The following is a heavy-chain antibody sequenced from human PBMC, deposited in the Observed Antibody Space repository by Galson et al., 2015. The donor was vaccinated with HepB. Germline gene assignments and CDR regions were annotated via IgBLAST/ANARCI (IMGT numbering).Heavy chain of an antibody. J-gene: IGHJ4*02. CDR3: ARDFWSGYYKGAY. CDR2: IRRKSYGGTT. Sequence: SLRLSCAGSGFRFGDYAMTWFRQAPGKGLEWVGFIRRKSYGGTTEYAASVKGRFTISRDDSKSIAYLQMNSLKVEDTAVYYCARDFWSGYYKGAYWGQGTLVTVSS. V-gene: IGHV3-49*03. CDR1: GFRFGDYA. D-gene: IGHD3-3*01.